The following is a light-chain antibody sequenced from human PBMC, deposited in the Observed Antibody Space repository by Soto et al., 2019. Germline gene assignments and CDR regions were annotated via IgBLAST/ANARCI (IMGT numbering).Light chain of an antibody. Sequence: QLVLTQPASVSGSPGQSITISCTGTIYDVGAYHYVSWYQQFPGKAPKLILYEVSNRPSGISNRFSGCRSGSTASLTVSGLQPEDDAHYYCISYTTTGALVFGGGTKLTVL. V-gene: IGLV2-14*01. CDR1: IYDVGAYHY. J-gene: IGLJ2*01. CDR2: EVS. CDR3: ISYTTTGALV.